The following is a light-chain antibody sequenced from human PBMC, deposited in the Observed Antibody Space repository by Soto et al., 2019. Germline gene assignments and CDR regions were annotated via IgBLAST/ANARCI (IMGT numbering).Light chain of an antibody. CDR2: KAS. Sequence: DFPMTQSPSTLSASLGDRVTLTCRASQNINSWLAWYQKKTGKDPNLLIYKASSLENGVPSRFSGSGSGTEFNLTISRLQTDDFATYYCQHYNSYPEAFGQGTKLDIK. CDR1: QNINSW. J-gene: IGKJ1*01. V-gene: IGKV1-5*03. CDR3: QHYNSYPEA.